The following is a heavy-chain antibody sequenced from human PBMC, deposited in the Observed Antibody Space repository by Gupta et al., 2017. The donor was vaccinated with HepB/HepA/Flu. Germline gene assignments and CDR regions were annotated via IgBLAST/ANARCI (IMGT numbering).Heavy chain of an antibody. J-gene: IGHJ4*02. CDR2: ITGPGVDT. Sequence: DVQLLDCGGGLVELGGSPTLCCPASRFTFTTHAMSWVRQTPGKGLEWVSGITGPGVDTHYENSVKGRFTISRDNPKYAMYLKMNSLGAEDTAVSYCARSLWGGFDYWGPGTLVTVST. V-gene: IGHV3-23*02. D-gene: IGHD3-10*01. CDR3: ARSLWGGFDY. CDR1: RFTFTTHA.